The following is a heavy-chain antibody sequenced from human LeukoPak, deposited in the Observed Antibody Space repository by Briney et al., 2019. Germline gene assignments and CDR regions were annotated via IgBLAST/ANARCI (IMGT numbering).Heavy chain of an antibody. V-gene: IGHV4-34*01. Sequence: SETLSLTCAVYGGSFSGYYWSWIRQPPGKGLEWIGEINHSGSTNYNPSLKSRVTISVDTSKNQFSLKLSSVTAADTAVYYCARGPAAMAHDYWGQGTLVTVSS. J-gene: IGHJ4*02. D-gene: IGHD5-18*01. CDR1: GGSFSGYY. CDR3: ARGPAAMAHDY. CDR2: INHSGST.